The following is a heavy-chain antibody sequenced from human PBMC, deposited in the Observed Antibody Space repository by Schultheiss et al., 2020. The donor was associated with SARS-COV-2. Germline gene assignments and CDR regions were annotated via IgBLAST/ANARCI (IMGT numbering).Heavy chain of an antibody. V-gene: IGHV4-31*03. CDR1: GGSLSSGGHY. CDR2: IYNSGST. Sequence: SETLSLTCTVSGGSLSSGGHYWTWIRQHPGKGLEWIGYIYNSGSTDYNPSLKSRVTISVDTSKNQFSLKLNSVTAADTAVYYCARALAGTLHYFDYWGQGTLVTVSS. J-gene: IGHJ4*02. CDR3: ARALAGTLHYFDY. D-gene: IGHD6-19*01.